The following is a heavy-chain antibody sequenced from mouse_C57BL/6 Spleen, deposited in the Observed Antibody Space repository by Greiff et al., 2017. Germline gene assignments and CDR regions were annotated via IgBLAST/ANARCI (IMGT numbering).Heavy chain of an antibody. J-gene: IGHJ2*01. CDR2: IDPEDGDT. CDR1: GFNIKDYY. Sequence: EVKLVESGAELVRPGASVKLSCTASGFNIKDYYMHWVKQRPEQGLEWIGRIDPEDGDTEYAPKFQGKATMTADTSSNTAYLQLSSLTSEDTAVYYCTTPLTTVVATPFDDWGQGTTLTVSS. CDR3: TTPLTTVVATPFDD. D-gene: IGHD1-1*01. V-gene: IGHV14-1*01.